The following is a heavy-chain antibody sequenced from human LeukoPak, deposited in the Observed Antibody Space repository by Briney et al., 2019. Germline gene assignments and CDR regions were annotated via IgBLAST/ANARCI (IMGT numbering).Heavy chain of an antibody. CDR1: GYTFSTYY. CDR3: ARANGGGLDY. CDR2: IHPTDGST. D-gene: IGHD3-10*01. J-gene: IGHJ4*02. V-gene: IGHV1-46*01. Sequence: ASVKVSCKTSGYTFSTYYMHWVRQAPGQGLEWLGIIHPTDGSTSYTQKIQGRVTMTRDTATGTVYFELSSLRSEDTAVYWCARANGGGLDYWGQGTLITVSS.